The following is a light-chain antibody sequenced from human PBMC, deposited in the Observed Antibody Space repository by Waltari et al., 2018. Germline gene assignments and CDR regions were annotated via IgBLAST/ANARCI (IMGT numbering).Light chain of an antibody. CDR1: QTIGIS. CDR3: HQSNRLPHT. V-gene: IGKV6-21*01. Sequence: EVVLTQSPDFQSVAPKEKVTITCRASQTIGISLHWYQQKPHQSPKLLIKYASQPLSGGRSRFSGSGSGTDFTLTIDSLEAEDAATYYCHQSNRLPHTFGQGTNLEI. CDR2: YAS. J-gene: IGKJ2*01.